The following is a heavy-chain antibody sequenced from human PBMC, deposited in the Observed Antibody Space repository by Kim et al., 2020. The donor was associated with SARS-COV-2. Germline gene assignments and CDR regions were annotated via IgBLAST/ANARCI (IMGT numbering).Heavy chain of an antibody. CDR2: INAGNGNT. Sequence: ASVKVSCKASGYTFTSYAMHWVRQAPGQRLEWMGWINAGNGNTKYSQKFQGRVTITRDTSASTAYMELSSLRSEDTAVYYCARDLGSSWSPRGWFDPWGQGTLVTVSS. J-gene: IGHJ5*02. V-gene: IGHV1-3*01. CDR1: GYTFTSYA. D-gene: IGHD6-13*01. CDR3: ARDLGSSWSPRGWFDP.